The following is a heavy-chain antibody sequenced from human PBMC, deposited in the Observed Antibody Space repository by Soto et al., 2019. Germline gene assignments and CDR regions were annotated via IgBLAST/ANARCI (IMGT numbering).Heavy chain of an antibody. D-gene: IGHD6-6*01. V-gene: IGHV4-31*03. Sequence: KTSETLSLTCTVSGGSISSGGYYWSWIRQHPGKGLEWIGYIYYSGSTYYNPSLKSRVTISVDTSKNQFSLKLSSVTAADTAVYYCAAGYSSSSSSPFDYWGQGTLVTVSS. CDR2: IYYSGST. CDR3: AAGYSSSSSSPFDY. J-gene: IGHJ4*02. CDR1: GGSISSGGYY.